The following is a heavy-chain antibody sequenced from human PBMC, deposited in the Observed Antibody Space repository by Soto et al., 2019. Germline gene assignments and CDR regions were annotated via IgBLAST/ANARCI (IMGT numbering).Heavy chain of an antibody. CDR2: INAGNGNT. CDR1: GYTFTSYA. J-gene: IGHJ4*02. CDR3: ARDRAYGDLDY. V-gene: IGHV1-3*01. Sequence: QVQLVQSGAEVKKPGASVKVSCKPSGYTFTSYAMHWVRQAPGQRLEWMGWINAGNGNTKYSQKFQGRVTITRDTSASTAYMELSSLRSEDTAVYYCARDRAYGDLDYWGQGTLVTVSS. D-gene: IGHD4-17*01.